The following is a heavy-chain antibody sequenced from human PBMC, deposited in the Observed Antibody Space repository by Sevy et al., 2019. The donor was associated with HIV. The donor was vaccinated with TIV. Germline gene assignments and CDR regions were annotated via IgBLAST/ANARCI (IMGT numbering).Heavy chain of an antibody. Sequence: ESLKISCAASGFTFSSYWMSWVRQAPGKGLEWVATMKEDGSERNYVDSVKGRFTISRDNAKNSLYLQMNSLRAEDTAVYYCVREGVGGYSYSLDCWGQGTLVTVSS. CDR2: MKEDGSER. J-gene: IGHJ4*02. V-gene: IGHV3-7*01. CDR3: VREGVGGYSYSLDC. D-gene: IGHD5-18*01. CDR1: GFTFSSYW.